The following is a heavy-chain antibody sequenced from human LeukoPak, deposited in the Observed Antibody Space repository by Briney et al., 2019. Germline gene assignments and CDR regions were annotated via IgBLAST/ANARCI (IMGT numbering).Heavy chain of an antibody. J-gene: IGHJ4*02. V-gene: IGHV4-4*02. CDR1: GGSIDITNY. CDR2: MFHDGIT. Sequence: SGTLSLTCGVSGGSIDITNYWSWVRQAPGKGLEWIGEMFHDGITNHRPSLRSRVAMSFDRANNQFSLSLTSVTAADTAVYYCTRENRPFCPFAFWGQGVLVTVSS. CDR3: TRENRPFCPFAF. D-gene: IGHD2/OR15-2a*01.